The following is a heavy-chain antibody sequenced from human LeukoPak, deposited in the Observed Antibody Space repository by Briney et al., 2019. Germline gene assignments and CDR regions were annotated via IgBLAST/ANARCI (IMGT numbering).Heavy chain of an antibody. V-gene: IGHV3-23*01. CDR1: GFTFSSYA. D-gene: IGHD3-22*01. Sequence: GGSLGLSCAASGFTFSSYAMSWVRQAPGKGLEWVSAISGSGGSTYYADSVKGRFTISRDNSKNTLYLQMNSLRAEDTAVYYCAKDPGPYDSSGYRDSWGQGTLVTVSS. J-gene: IGHJ4*02. CDR2: ISGSGGST. CDR3: AKDPGPYDSSGYRDS.